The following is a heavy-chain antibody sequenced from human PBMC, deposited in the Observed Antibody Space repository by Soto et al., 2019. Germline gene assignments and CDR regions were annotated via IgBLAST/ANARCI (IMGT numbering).Heavy chain of an antibody. Sequence: ASVKVSCKASGYTFTSYGISWVRQAPGQGLEWMGWISAYNGNTNYAQKLQGRVTMTTDTSTSTAYMELRSLRSDDTAVYYCARMTYYYDSSDYVDFDYWGQGPLVTVSS. CDR3: ARMTYYYDSSDYVDFDY. J-gene: IGHJ4*02. V-gene: IGHV1-18*04. CDR1: GYTFTSYG. CDR2: ISAYNGNT. D-gene: IGHD3-22*01.